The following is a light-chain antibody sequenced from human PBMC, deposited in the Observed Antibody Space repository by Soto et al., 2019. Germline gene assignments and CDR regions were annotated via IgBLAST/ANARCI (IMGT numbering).Light chain of an antibody. CDR1: QSVSMH. V-gene: IGKV3-11*01. CDR2: DTS. J-gene: IGKJ1*01. Sequence: EIVLTQSPATLSLSPMEIAAPSFMASQSVSMHLAWYQQKPGQAPRLLIYDTSNRATGIPARFSGSGSGTDFTLTISSLEPEDFAVYYCQQRSNWPLTFGQGTKVDIK. CDR3: QQRSNWPLT.